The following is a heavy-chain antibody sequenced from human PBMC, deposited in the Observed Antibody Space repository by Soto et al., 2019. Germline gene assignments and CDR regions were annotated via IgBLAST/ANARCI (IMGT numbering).Heavy chain of an antibody. V-gene: IGHV4-59*01. CDR1: GASISTYY. CDR3: ARGGSEGGLDV. Sequence: QMQLQESGPGVVKPSETLSLTCTVSGASISTYYWTWIRQAPGKGLEWIGYLYYSGNTNYNPSLMSPVTVSVDTSNNHFYLTLTSATASDTAVYFFARGGSEGGLDVWGQGTTVAVSS. CDR2: LYYSGNT. D-gene: IGHD3-10*01. J-gene: IGHJ6*02.